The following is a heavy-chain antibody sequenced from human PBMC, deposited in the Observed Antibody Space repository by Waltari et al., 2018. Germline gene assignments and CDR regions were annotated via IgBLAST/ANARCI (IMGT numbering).Heavy chain of an antibody. Sequence: QVQLVQSGAEVKKPGASVKVSCKASGYTFTSYYMHWVRQAPGQGLEWMGIINPSVGSTSYAQKFQGRVTMTRDTSTSTVYMELSSLRSEDTAVYYWARAVVAGYFDYWGQGTLVTVSS. CDR2: INPSVGST. CDR1: GYTFTSYY. D-gene: IGHD6-19*01. J-gene: IGHJ4*02. CDR3: ARAVVAGYFDY. V-gene: IGHV1-46*01.